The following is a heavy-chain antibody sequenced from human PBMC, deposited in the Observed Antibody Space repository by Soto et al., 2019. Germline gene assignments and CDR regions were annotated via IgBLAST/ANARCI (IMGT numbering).Heavy chain of an antibody. J-gene: IGHJ6*02. CDR3: TRGHYYGMDV. CDR2: PNTDGTAT. V-gene: IGHV3-74*03. CDR1: GFTFSAYW. Sequence: EVQLVESGGGLVQPGGSLRLSCAASGFTFSAYWMHWVRQAPGKGLVWVSRPNTDGTATTYGDSVEGLFTVSRDNAKNMLYLQMNSLRAEDTAVYYCTRGHYYGMDVWGQGTTVTVSS.